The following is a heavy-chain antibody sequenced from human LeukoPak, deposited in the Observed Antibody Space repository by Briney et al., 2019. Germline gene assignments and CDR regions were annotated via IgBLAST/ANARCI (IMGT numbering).Heavy chain of an antibody. CDR2: ISPYNGNT. J-gene: IGHJ4*02. D-gene: IGHD3-9*01. CDR1: GYTFISYG. V-gene: IGHV1-18*01. CDR3: AKGNDIRLYYFDY. Sequence: ASVKVSCKPSGYTFISYGISWVGQAPGQGLEWMGWISPYNGNTNYAQKFQGRVTMTEDTTTDTAYMELSSLRSKATAVYYCAKGNDIRLYYFDYWGQGTLVTVSS.